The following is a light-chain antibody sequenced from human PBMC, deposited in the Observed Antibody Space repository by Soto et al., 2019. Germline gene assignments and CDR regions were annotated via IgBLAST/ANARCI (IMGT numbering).Light chain of an antibody. J-gene: IGLJ1*01. CDR3: ASYASDVTYV. CDR2: EVS. V-gene: IGLV2-14*01. CDR1: SSDVGGYNY. Sequence: QSGLTQPASVSGSPGQSITLSFTGTSSDVGGYNYVSWYQLHPGKAPRLMIHEVSERPSGVSNRFSGSKSGNTASLTISGLQAEGEADYYCASYASDVTYVFGSGTKVTVL.